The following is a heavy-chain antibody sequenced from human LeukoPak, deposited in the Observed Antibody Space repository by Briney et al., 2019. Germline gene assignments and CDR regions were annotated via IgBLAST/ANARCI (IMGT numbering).Heavy chain of an antibody. Sequence: PSETLSLTCTVSGGSISSRYWSWIRQPPGKGLEWIGYIYYSGSTNYNPSLKSRVTISVDTSKNQFSLKLSSVTAADTAVYYCAKVERGTYYDFWSGYYEYYFDYWGQGTLVTVSS. CDR3: AKVERGTYYDFWSGYYEYYFDY. D-gene: IGHD3-3*01. CDR2: IYYSGST. V-gene: IGHV4-59*11. CDR1: GGSISSRY. J-gene: IGHJ4*02.